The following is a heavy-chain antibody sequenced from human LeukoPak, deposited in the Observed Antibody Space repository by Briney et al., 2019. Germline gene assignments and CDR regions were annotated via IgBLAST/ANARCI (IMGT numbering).Heavy chain of an antibody. CDR3: ITPLPYSAQ. CDR2: IKPKTDGETT. V-gene: IGHV3-15*07. D-gene: IGHD2-21*01. Sequence: GGSLRLSCAATGFTFSNYAMNLVCQAPGNWLEWVGRIKPKTDGETTEYAAPVKDRFSISRDDSKSMMYLQMNSLKTEDTAVYYCITPLPYSAQGGQGTLVTVSS. J-gene: IGHJ4*02. CDR1: GFTFSNYA.